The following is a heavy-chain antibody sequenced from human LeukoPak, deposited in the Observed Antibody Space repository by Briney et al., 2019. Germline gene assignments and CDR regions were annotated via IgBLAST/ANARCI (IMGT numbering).Heavy chain of an antibody. CDR1: GFTFSSYA. J-gene: IGHJ4*02. Sequence: NPGGSLRLSCAASGFTFSSYAMSWVRQAPGKGLEWVSAISGSGGSTYYADSVKGRFTISRDNSKNTLYLQMNSLRAEDTAVYYSAKVGDSSGWYWGYYFDYWGQGTLVTVSS. V-gene: IGHV3-23*01. CDR2: ISGSGGST. CDR3: AKVGDSSGWYWGYYFDY. D-gene: IGHD6-19*01.